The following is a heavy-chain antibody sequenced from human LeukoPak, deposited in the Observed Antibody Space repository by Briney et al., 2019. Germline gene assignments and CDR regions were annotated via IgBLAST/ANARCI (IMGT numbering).Heavy chain of an antibody. CDR1: GFSFNNYA. CDR2: IIASSGAT. Sequence: PGGSLRLSCAASGFSFNNYAMSWVRQAPGKGLGWVSIIIASSGATFYADSVKGRFTISRDISKNTLYLQMNNLRVEDTAVYYCAKGGYDYIEVAYFDFWGQGILVTVS. D-gene: IGHD5-12*01. CDR3: AKGGYDYIEVAYFDF. V-gene: IGHV3-23*01. J-gene: IGHJ4*02.